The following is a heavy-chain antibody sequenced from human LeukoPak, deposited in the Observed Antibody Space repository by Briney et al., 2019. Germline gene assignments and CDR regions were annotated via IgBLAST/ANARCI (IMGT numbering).Heavy chain of an antibody. CDR1: GGSISSYY. Sequence: SETLSLTCTVSGGSISSYYWSWIRQPPGKGLEWIGYIYHSGSTYYNPSLKSRVTISVDRSKNQFSLKLSSVTAADTAVYYCAREAVAGSNYFDYWGQGTLVTVSS. V-gene: IGHV4-59*12. D-gene: IGHD6-19*01. J-gene: IGHJ4*02. CDR3: AREAVAGSNYFDY. CDR2: IYHSGST.